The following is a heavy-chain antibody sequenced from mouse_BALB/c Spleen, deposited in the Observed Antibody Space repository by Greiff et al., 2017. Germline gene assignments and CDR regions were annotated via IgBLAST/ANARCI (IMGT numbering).Heavy chain of an antibody. CDR1: GFTFTDYY. J-gene: IGHJ2*01. V-gene: IGHV7-3*02. CDR3: ASELGRFDY. CDR2: IRNKANGYTT. D-gene: IGHD4-1*01. Sequence: EVQLVESGGGLVQPGGSLRLSCATSGFTFTDYYMSWVRQPPGKALEWLGFIRNKANGYTTEYSASVKGRFTISRDNSQSILYLQMNTLRAEDSATYYCASELGRFDYWGQGTTLTVSS.